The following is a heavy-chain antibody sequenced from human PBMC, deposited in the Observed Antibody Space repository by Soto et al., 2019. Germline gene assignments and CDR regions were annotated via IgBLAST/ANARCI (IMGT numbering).Heavy chain of an antibody. CDR1: GGTFSSYA. CDR3: ARAGATGLAEDY. V-gene: IGHV1-69*06. CDR2: IIPIFGTA. D-gene: IGHD1-26*01. Sequence: QVQLVQSGAAVKKPRSSVKVSCKASGGTFSSYAISWVRQAPGQGREWMGGIIPIFGTANYAQKFQVRVKITVDKSPRTAYMELSSLGSEDKAVYYCARAGATGLAEDYWGQGTLVTVSS. J-gene: IGHJ4*02.